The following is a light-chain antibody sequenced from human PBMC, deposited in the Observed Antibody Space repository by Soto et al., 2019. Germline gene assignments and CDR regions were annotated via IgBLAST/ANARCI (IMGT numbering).Light chain of an antibody. V-gene: IGKV1-5*01. CDR2: DAS. CDR1: QSISSW. Sequence: DIQITHSPSALSASVVDRVTITFRASQSISSWLAWYQQKPGKAPKLLIYDASSLESGVPSRFSGSGSGKEFTLTISSLQPDDFATYYCQQYNSYWKFGQGTKVDIK. CDR3: QQYNSYWK. J-gene: IGKJ1*01.